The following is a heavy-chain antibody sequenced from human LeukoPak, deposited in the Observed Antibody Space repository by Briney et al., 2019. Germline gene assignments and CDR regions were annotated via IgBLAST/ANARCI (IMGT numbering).Heavy chain of an antibody. V-gene: IGHV3-74*01. CDR1: GFAFSNYW. CDR2: INSDGTTT. Sequence: GGSLRLSCSASGFAFSNYWMHWVRQAPGKGLVWVSRINSDGTTTYYADSVKGRFAASRGNSKNTLYLQMNSLRAEDTAVYYCARGRSGYGPFDAFDIWGQGTWVTVSS. J-gene: IGHJ3*02. CDR3: ARGRSGYGPFDAFDI. D-gene: IGHD3-22*01.